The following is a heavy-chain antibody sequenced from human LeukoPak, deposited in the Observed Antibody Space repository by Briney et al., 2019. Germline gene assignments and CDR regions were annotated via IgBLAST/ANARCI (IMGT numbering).Heavy chain of an antibody. Sequence: GGSLRLSCAASGFTFSSYAMHWVRQAPGKGLEWVAVISYDGSNKYYADSVKGRFTISRDNSKNTLYLQMNSLRAEDTAVYYCARDPXXXXTNYFDYWXQGTLVTX. CDR3: ARDPXXXXTNYFDY. D-gene: IGHD1-1*01. V-gene: IGHV3-30-3*01. CDR2: ISYDGSNK. CDR1: GFTFSSYA. J-gene: IGHJ4*02.